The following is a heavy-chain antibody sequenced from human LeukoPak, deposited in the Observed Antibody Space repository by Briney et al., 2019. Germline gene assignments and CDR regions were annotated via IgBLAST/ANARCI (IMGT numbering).Heavy chain of an antibody. CDR2: ISYDGKKV. J-gene: IGHJ4*02. D-gene: IGHD3-22*01. V-gene: IGHV3-30*04. CDR3: AGDPSTGYYFGFSRSDY. CDR1: GFVFRSYA. Sequence: GSSLRLSCEASGFVFRSYAMHWVRHVPGKGLECVALISYDGKKVFYADYVKGRFTVSRDNSKNTLYLQMNSLRPDDTALYYCAGDPSTGYYFGFSRSDYWGQGTLVTVSS.